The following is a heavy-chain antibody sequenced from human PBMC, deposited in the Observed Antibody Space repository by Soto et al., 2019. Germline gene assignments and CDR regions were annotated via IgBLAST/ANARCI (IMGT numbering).Heavy chain of an antibody. V-gene: IGHV3-11*04. CDR1: GFTLSDYY. CDR2: ISISGTTI. J-gene: IGHJ6*02. CDR3: ARKKVVEEAASLNYYYYGMDV. D-gene: IGHD2-2*01. Sequence: GGSLRLSCAASGFTLSDYYMTWIRQAPGKGLEWVSDISISGTTIHYVDSVRGRFTISRDNSKNTLHLQMNSLRDEDTAVYYCARKKVVEEAASLNYYYYGMDVWGQGTTVTVSS.